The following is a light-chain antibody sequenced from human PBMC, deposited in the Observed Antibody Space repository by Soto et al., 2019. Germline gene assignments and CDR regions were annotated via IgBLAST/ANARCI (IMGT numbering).Light chain of an antibody. J-gene: IGLJ3*02. Sequence: QLVLTQSSSASASLGSSVKLTCTLSSGHSSFIIAWHLQQPGKAPRYLMKLEGSGNYNKGSGVPDRFSGSSSGADRYLTISNLQFEDEADYYCETWDSNTRVFGGGTKLTVL. CDR1: SGHSSFI. CDR3: ETWDSNTRV. CDR2: LEGSGNY. V-gene: IGLV4-60*02.